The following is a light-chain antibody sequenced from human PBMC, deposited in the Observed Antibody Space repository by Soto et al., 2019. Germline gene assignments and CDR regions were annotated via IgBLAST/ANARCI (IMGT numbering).Light chain of an antibody. Sequence: EIVMTQSPATLSVSPGERATLSCRASQSVGSNLAWSQQKPGQAPRLLIYGASTRSTGLPARFSGGGSGTEFTLSITSLQSEDFAIYFCQQYNNWPPDRTFGQGTKVEIK. V-gene: IGKV3-15*01. CDR1: QSVGSN. J-gene: IGKJ1*01. CDR2: GAS. CDR3: QQYNNWPPDRT.